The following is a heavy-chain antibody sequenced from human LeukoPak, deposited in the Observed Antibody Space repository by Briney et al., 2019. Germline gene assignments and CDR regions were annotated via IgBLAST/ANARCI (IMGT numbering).Heavy chain of an antibody. CDR2: IIPIFGTA. D-gene: IGHD5-24*01. J-gene: IGHJ4*02. V-gene: IGHV1-69*13. CDR1: GGTFSSYA. CDR3: ASLGDGYNAGFDY. Sequence: ASVKVSCKASGGTFSSYAISWVRQAPGQGLEWMGGIIPIFGTANYAQKFQGRVTITADEFTSTAYMELSSLRSEDTAVYYCASLGDGYNAGFDYWGQGTLVTVSS.